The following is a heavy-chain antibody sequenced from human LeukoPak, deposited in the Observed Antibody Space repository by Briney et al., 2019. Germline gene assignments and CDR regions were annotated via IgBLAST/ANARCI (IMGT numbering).Heavy chain of an antibody. CDR3: VALDYGDFSFFDY. Sequence: GGSLRLSCSASGFTFSSYAMHWVRQAPGKGLEYVSTISSNGGSTYYADSVKGRFTISRDNSKNTLYLQMSSLRAEDTAVYYCVALDYGDFSFFDYWGQGTLVTVSS. J-gene: IGHJ4*02. V-gene: IGHV3-64D*09. D-gene: IGHD4-17*01. CDR1: GFTFSSYA. CDR2: ISSNGGST.